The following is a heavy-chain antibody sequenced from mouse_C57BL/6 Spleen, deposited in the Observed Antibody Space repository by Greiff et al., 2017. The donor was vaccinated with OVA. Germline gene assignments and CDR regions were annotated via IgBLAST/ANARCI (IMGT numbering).Heavy chain of an antibody. CDR1: GYTFTDYY. D-gene: IGHD1-1*01. CDR3: ARPLHYYGSSWFAY. J-gene: IGHJ3*01. CDR2: INPNNGGT. Sequence: VQLQQSGPELVKPGASVKISCKASGYTFTDYYMNWVKQSHGKSLEWIGDINPNNGGTSYNQKFKGKATLTVDKSSSTAYMELRSLTSEDSAVYYCARPLHYYGSSWFAYWGQGTLVTVSA. V-gene: IGHV1-26*01.